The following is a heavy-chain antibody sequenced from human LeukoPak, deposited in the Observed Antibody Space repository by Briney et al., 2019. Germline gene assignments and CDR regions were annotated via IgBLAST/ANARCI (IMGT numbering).Heavy chain of an antibody. CDR3: ARTPEGGKSYVYFYYYNRDV. CDR2: IYYSGST. CDR1: GGSISSYY. V-gene: IGHV4-59*01. J-gene: IGHJ6*03. Sequence: PSETLSLTCTVSGGSISSYYWSWIRQPPGKGLEWIGYIYYSGSTNYKSSLKSRVTISVDTSKNQFSLKLSSVTAADTAVYYCARTPEGGKSYVYFYYYNRDVWGKGTTFTISS. D-gene: IGHD5-18*01.